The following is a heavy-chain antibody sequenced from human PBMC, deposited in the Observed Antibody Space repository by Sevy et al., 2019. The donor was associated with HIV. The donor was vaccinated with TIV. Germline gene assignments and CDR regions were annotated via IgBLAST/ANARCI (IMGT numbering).Heavy chain of an antibody. D-gene: IGHD6-6*01. J-gene: IGHJ6*02. Sequence: GGSLRLSCAASGFTFSGSAMHWVRQASGKGLEWVGRIRSKANSYATAYAASVKGRFTISRDDSKNTAYLQMNSLKTEETAVYYCTSRPRIAARFDYYYGMDVWGQGTTVTVSS. CDR3: TSRPRIAARFDYYYGMDV. V-gene: IGHV3-73*01. CDR2: IRSKANSYAT. CDR1: GFTFSGSA.